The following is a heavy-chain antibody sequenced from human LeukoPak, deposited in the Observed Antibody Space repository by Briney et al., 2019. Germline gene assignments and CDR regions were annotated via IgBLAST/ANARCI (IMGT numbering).Heavy chain of an antibody. Sequence: ASVKVSCKASGYTFTGYYMHWVRQAPGQGLEWMGWINPNSGGTNYAQKFQGRVTMTRDTSISTAYMELSRLRSDNTAVYYCARDLAEGWLVGLGYWGQGTLVTVSS. CDR1: GYTFTGYY. D-gene: IGHD6-19*01. CDR2: INPNSGGT. J-gene: IGHJ4*02. CDR3: ARDLAEGWLVGLGY. V-gene: IGHV1-2*02.